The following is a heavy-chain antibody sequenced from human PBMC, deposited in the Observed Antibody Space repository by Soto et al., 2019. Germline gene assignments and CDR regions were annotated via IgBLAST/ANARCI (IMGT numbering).Heavy chain of an antibody. D-gene: IGHD2-15*01. Sequence: GGSLRLSCAASGFTFSSYAMSWVRQAPGKGLEWVSAISGSGGSTYYADSVKGRFTISRDNSKNTLYLQMNSLRAEDTAVYYCAKGYCSGGSCYFPYYYYMDVWGKGTTVTVS. V-gene: IGHV3-23*01. CDR3: AKGYCSGGSCYFPYYYYMDV. CDR1: GFTFSSYA. J-gene: IGHJ6*03. CDR2: ISGSGGST.